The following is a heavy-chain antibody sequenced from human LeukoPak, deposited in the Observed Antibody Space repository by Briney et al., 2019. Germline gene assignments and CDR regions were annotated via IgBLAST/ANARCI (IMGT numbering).Heavy chain of an antibody. V-gene: IGHV4-59*01. Sequence: SETLSLTCTVSGGSISSYYWSWIRQPPGKGLEWIGYIYYSGSPNYNPSLKSRVTIPVDTSKNQFSLKLSSVTAADTAVYYCARVGAQYYDILTGYYNKDYYYYYMDVWGKGTTVTISS. J-gene: IGHJ6*03. D-gene: IGHD3-9*01. CDR1: GGSISSYY. CDR3: ARVGAQYYDILTGYYNKDYYYYYMDV. CDR2: IYYSGSP.